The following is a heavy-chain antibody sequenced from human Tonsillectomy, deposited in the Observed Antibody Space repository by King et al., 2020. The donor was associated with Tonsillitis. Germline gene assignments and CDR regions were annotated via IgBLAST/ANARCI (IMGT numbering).Heavy chain of an antibody. CDR2: ISSSSSYI. V-gene: IGHV3-21*01. Sequence: VQLVESGGGLVKPGGSLRLSCAASGFTFSSYSMNWVRQAPGKGLEWVSSISSSSSYIYYPDSVKGRFTISRDNARNSLYLQMNSLRAEATAVYYCARAPELKAVAVFDYWGQGTLVTVSS. CDR3: ARAPELKAVAVFDY. J-gene: IGHJ4*02. D-gene: IGHD6-19*01. CDR1: GFTFSSYS.